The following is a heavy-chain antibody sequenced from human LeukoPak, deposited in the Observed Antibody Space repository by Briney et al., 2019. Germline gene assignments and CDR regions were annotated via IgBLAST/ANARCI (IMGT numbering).Heavy chain of an antibody. CDR1: GYTFTSYV. Sequence: ASVKVSCKASGYTFTSYVINWVRQAPGQGLGWMGWMNPNSGNTGYAQKFQGRVTMTRNTSISTAYMELSSLRSEDTAVYYCARAMGRTGTTFWFDPWGQGTLVTVSA. J-gene: IGHJ5*02. D-gene: IGHD1-1*01. CDR3: ARAMGRTGTTFWFDP. CDR2: MNPNSGNT. V-gene: IGHV1-8*01.